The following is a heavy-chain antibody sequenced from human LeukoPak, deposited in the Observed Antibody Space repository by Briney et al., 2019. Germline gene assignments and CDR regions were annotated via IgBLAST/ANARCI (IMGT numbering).Heavy chain of an antibody. V-gene: IGHV3-74*03. Sequence: QPGGSLRLSCAASGFTFSSAWMHWVRQAPGTGLVWVSRITDDATTTYADSVTGRFTISRDNAKNILYLQMNSLRAEDTAVYYCVRDKVGPDSWGQGTLVTVSS. CDR1: GFTFSSAW. J-gene: IGHJ4*02. CDR2: ITDDATT. CDR3: VRDKVGPDS. D-gene: IGHD1-26*01.